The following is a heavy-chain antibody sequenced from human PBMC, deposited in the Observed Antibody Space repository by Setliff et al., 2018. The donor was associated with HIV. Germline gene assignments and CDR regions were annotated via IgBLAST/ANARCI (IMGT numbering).Heavy chain of an antibody. D-gene: IGHD3-22*01. Sequence: SETLSLTCAVSGYSISIGYYWGWIRQPPGKGLEWIGNIYHSGSTYYNPSLKSRVTISVDTSKNRFSLKLSSVTAADTAVYYCARSRTSSGYYGVTGYGMDVWGQGTTVTVSS. CDR3: ARSRTSSGYYGVTGYGMDV. J-gene: IGHJ6*02. V-gene: IGHV4-38-2*01. CDR2: IYHSGST. CDR1: GYSISIGYY.